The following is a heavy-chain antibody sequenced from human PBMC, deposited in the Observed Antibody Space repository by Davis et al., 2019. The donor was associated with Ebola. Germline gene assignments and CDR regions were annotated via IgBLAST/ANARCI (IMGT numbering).Heavy chain of an antibody. Sequence: ASVTVSHMASGYTFTSYDMIRLRHLPGQGLEWMGWINTNTGNPTYAQGFTGRFVFSLDTSVSTAYLQISSLKAEDTAVYYCARWASYYYYYGSDVWGKGTTVTVAS. CDR3: ARWASYYYYYGSDV. CDR2: INTNTGNP. CDR1: GYTFTSYD. V-gene: IGHV7-4-1*02. J-gene: IGHJ6*04.